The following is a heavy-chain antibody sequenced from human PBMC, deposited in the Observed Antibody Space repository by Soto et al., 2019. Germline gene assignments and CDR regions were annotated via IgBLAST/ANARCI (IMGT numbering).Heavy chain of an antibody. Sequence: LRLSYAASGFTFSNAWVIWVRQAPGKGLEWVSLISGSGGSTYYADSVKGRFTISRDNSKNTLYLQMNSLRAEDTAVFYCAKHLSNGSPDYWGQGTLVTVSS. CDR3: AKHLSNGSPDY. V-gene: IGHV3-23*01. J-gene: IGHJ4*02. CDR2: ISGSGGST. CDR1: GFTFSNAW. D-gene: IGHD2-15*01.